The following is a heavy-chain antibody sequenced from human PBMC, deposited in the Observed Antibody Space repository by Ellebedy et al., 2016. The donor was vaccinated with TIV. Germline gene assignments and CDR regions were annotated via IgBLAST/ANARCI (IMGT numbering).Heavy chain of an antibody. V-gene: IGHV3-11*01. CDR1: GFPFSDYY. D-gene: IGHD1-1*01. J-gene: IGHJ4*02. CDR2: ITSGYSM. Sequence: GESLKISCAASGFPFSDYYMSWIRQAPGKGLEWVSLITSGYSMYYADSVKGRFTISRDNAKNSLYLQMNSLRPEDTAVYYCARLDWSDVDLRHFYFDYWGQGTLVTVSS. CDR3: ARLDWSDVDLRHFYFDY.